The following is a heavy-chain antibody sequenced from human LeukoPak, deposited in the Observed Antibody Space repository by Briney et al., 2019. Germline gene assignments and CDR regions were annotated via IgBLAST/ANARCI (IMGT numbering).Heavy chain of an antibody. CDR1: GYTFTDYY. Sequence: ASVTVSCKASGYTFTDYYMHWVRQAPGQAPEWMGRINPNSGGTSYEQKFQGRVTMTRDTSINTAYMELSRLRSDDTAVYFCAREAPYSNSWSDYWGQGTLVTVSS. J-gene: IGHJ4*02. V-gene: IGHV1-2*06. D-gene: IGHD6-13*01. CDR2: INPNSGGT. CDR3: AREAPYSNSWSDY.